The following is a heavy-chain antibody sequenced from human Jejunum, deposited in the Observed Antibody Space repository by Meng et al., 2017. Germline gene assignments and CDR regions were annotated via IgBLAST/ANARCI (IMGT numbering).Heavy chain of an antibody. D-gene: IGHD3-16*01. CDR3: AHTDQRWGNGQYAYDK. CDR2: IYWNDDK. CDR1: GFSFSTRREG. Sequence: QITLEELCPTLGKPRQTLTLTCTFSGFSFSTRREGVGWIRQPPGKALEWLALIYWNDDKRRSPSLQSRLTITKDTSKNQVILTMTDMDPVDTATYYCAHTDQRWGNGQYAYDKWDQGSLVTVSS. J-gene: IGHJ4*02. V-gene: IGHV2-5*01.